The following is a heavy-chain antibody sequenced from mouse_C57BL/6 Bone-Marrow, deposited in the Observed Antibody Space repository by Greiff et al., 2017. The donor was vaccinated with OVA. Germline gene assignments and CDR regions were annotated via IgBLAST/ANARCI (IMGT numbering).Heavy chain of an antibody. CDR3: ACNWAFDY. V-gene: IGHV14-2*01. D-gene: IGHD4-1*01. CDR1: GFTFTDYY. J-gene: IGHJ2*01. Sequence: EVQLQQSGAELVKPGASVKLSCKASGFTFTDYYMHWVKQRPEQGLEWIGRIDPEDGDTNYAPKFQGKATITADTSSNPAYLRLSSLTSEDSAVYSCACNWAFDYWGQGTTLTVSA. CDR2: IDPEDGDT.